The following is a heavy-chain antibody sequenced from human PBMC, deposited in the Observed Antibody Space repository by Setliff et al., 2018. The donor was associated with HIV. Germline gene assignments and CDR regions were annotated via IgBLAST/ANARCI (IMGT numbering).Heavy chain of an antibody. V-gene: IGHV4-34*01. CDR3: ARGPSGSAPAPERATHYYGWDL. CDR2: INHSGRT. D-gene: IGHD2-2*01. J-gene: IGHJ6*01. Sequence: SETLSLTCAVYGGSFSGYHWNWIRQPPGKEMEGIGEINHSGRTRYNPALESRVTMSLDSSRKQFSLRLIYVTAADTAVYYGARGPSGSAPAPERATHYYGWDLLGPGTTVTVSS. CDR1: GGSFSGYH.